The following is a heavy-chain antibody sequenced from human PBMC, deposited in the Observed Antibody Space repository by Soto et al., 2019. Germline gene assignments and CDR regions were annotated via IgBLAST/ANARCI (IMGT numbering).Heavy chain of an antibody. J-gene: IGHJ4*02. Sequence: ASVKLFCKASGYTFTGYDINWVRQATGQGLEWMGWMNPNSGNTGYAQKFQGRVTMTRNTSISTAYMELSSLRSEDTAVYYCARGSSYSSGWYDLRGFDYWGQGTLVTVSS. CDR2: MNPNSGNT. CDR1: GYTFTGYD. V-gene: IGHV1-8*01. CDR3: ARGSSYSSGWYDLRGFDY. D-gene: IGHD6-19*01.